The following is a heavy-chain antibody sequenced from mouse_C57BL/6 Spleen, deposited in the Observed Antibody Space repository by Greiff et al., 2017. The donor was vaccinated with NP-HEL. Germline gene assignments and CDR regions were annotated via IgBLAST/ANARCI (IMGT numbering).Heavy chain of an antibody. D-gene: IGHD1-1*01. J-gene: IGHJ3*01. CDR3: ARKDYGSLFAY. CDR2: IHPNSGST. CDR1: GYTFTSYW. V-gene: IGHV1-64*01. Sequence: QVQLKQSGAELVKPGASVKLSCKASGYTFTSYWMHWVKQRPGQGLEWIGMIHPNSGSTNYNEKFKSKATLTVDKSSSTAYMQLSSLTSEDSAVYYCARKDYGSLFAYWGQGTLVTVSA.